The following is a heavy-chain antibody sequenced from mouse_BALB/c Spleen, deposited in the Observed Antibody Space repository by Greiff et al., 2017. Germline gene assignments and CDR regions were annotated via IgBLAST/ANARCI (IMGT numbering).Heavy chain of an antibody. V-gene: IGHV5-4*02. Sequence: EVQLVESGGGLVKPGGSLKLSCAASGFTFSDYYMYWVRQTPEKRLEWVATISDGGSYTYYPDSVKGRFTISRDNAKNNRYLQMGSLKSEDTAMYCCARDQGGFAYWGQGTLVTVSA. D-gene: IGHD3-2*02. CDR1: GFTFSDYY. CDR3: ARDQGGFAY. J-gene: IGHJ3*01. CDR2: ISDGGSYT.